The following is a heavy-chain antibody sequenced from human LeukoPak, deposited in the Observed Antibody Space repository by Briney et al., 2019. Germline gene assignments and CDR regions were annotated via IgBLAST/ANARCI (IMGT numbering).Heavy chain of an antibody. CDR2: ISYDGSNK. D-gene: IGHD3-22*01. Sequence: GGSLRLSCAASGFTFSSYGMHWVRQAPGKGLEWVAVISYDGSNKSYADSVKGRFTISRDNSKNTLYLQMNSLRAEDTAVYYCAKPSGLFDSSGYYDYWGQGTLVTVSS. J-gene: IGHJ4*02. CDR1: GFTFSSYG. V-gene: IGHV3-30*18. CDR3: AKPSGLFDSSGYYDY.